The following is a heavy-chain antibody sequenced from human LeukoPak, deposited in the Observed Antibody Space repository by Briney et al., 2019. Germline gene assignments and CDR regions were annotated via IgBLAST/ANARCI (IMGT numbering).Heavy chain of an antibody. CDR2: ISPYNGNT. CDR3: ARAGSGSGWYFDY. V-gene: IGHV1-18*01. Sequence: ASVKVSCKASGYDFTSVGITWVRRAPGQGLEWMGWISPYNGNTRYVQKLQGRVTMTTDTSTSTAYMELGSLRFDDTAVYYCARAGSGSGWYFDYWGQGTLVTVSA. CDR1: GYDFTSVG. D-gene: IGHD6-19*01. J-gene: IGHJ4*02.